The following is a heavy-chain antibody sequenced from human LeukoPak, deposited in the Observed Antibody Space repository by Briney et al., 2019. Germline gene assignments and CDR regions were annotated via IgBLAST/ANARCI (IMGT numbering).Heavy chain of an antibody. Sequence: TGGSLRLSCAASGFTFDYYAIHWVRQAPGKGLEWVSLISGDGGSTYYADSMKGRFTIPRDNSKNSLYLQMNSLRTEDTALYYCARDSQEFFQHWGQGTLVTVSS. CDR1: GFTFDYYA. J-gene: IGHJ1*01. CDR3: ARDSQEFFQH. V-gene: IGHV3-43*02. CDR2: ISGDGGST.